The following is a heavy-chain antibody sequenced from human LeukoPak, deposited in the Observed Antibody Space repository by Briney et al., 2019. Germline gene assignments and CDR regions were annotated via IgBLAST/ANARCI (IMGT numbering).Heavy chain of an antibody. D-gene: IGHD6-13*01. CDR1: GYTFTGYY. V-gene: IGHV1-2*02. Sequence: ASVKVSCKASGYTFTGYYMHWVRQAPGQGLEWMGWINPNSGGTNYAQKFQGRVTMTRDTSISTAYMELSRLRSDDTAVYYCARCHRVAAAGTDWFDPWGQGTLVTVSS. CDR2: INPNSGGT. CDR3: ARCHRVAAAGTDWFDP. J-gene: IGHJ5*02.